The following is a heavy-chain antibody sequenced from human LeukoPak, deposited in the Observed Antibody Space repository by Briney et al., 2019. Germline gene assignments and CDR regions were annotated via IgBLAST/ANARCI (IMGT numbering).Heavy chain of an antibody. Sequence: SETLSLTCTVSGGSISGYYWSWVRQPAGKGLEWIGRIYTTGYSNYNPSLQSRVTMSVDTSKNQFSLKLSSVTAADTAVYYCARASITGTTNFDYWGQGTLVTVSS. J-gene: IGHJ4*02. V-gene: IGHV4-4*07. D-gene: IGHD1-20*01. CDR2: IYTTGYS. CDR1: GGSISGYY. CDR3: ARASITGTTNFDY.